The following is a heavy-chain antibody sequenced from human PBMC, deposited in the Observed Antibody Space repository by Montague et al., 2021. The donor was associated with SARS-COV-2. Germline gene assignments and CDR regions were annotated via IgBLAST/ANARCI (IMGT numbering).Heavy chain of an antibody. D-gene: IGHD3-10*01. V-gene: IGHV4-39*01. Sequence: SETLSLTCTVSGGSISSSSYYWGWIRQPPGKGLEWIGSIDYSGSTYYNPSLKSRVTISVDTSKNQFSLKLSYVTAADTAVYYCARNPADYYGSGSYPTWETCFDPCSQGPLGTVSS. CDR3: ARNPADYYGSGSYPTWETCFDP. CDR2: IDYSGST. CDR1: GGSISSSSYY. J-gene: IGHJ5*02.